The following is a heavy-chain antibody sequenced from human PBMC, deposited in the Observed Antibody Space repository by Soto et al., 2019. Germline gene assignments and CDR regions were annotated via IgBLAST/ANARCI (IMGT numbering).Heavy chain of an antibody. CDR2: IYHSGST. V-gene: IGHV4-4*02. CDR3: ARDGAVAEYYFDY. D-gene: IGHD6-19*01. CDR1: GGSISSSNW. Sequence: PSETLSLTCAVSGGSISSSNWWSWVRQPPGKGLEWIGEIYHSGSTNYNPSLKSRVTISVDKSKNQFSLKLSSVTAADTAVYYCARDGAVAEYYFDYWGQGTLVTVSS. J-gene: IGHJ4*02.